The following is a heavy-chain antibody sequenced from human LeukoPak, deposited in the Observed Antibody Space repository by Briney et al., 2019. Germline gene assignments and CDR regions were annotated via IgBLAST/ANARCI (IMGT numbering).Heavy chain of an antibody. V-gene: IGHV4-4*02. CDR1: GFTFSNAW. D-gene: IGHD5-12*01. Sequence: GSLRLSCAASGFTFSNAWMSWVRQAPGKGLEWIGYISQSGSTYYNPSLKSRVTLSIDGSKNQFSLRLSSVTAADTAVYYCARCPSSGYDRFDYWGQGTLGTVSS. CDR3: ARCPSSGYDRFDY. J-gene: IGHJ4*02. CDR2: ISQSGST.